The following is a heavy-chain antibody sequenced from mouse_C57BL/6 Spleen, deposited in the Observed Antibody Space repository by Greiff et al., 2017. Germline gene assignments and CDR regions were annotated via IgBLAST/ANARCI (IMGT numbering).Heavy chain of an antibody. J-gene: IGHJ2*01. D-gene: IGHD2-4*01. CDR3: AREDYDGGYYFDY. CDR1: GYTFTNYW. CDR2: IYPGGGYT. V-gene: IGHV1-63*01. Sequence: QVQLQQSGAELVRPGTSVKMSCKASGYTFTNYWIGWAKQRPGHGLEWIGDIYPGGGYTNYNEKFKGKATPTADKSSSTAYMQFSSLTSEDSAIYYCAREDYDGGYYFDYWGQGTTLTVSS.